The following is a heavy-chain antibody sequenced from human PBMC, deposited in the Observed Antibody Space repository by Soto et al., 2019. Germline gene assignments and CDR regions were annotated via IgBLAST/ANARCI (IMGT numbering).Heavy chain of an antibody. Sequence: QVQVEQSGAEVKKPGSSVKVSSKASGGTFTTAAISWVRQAPGQGLEWMGGIMPIFRTADYAQKFQDRVSITADESTRTAYLELRSLRSEDTAVYYCARDKDRPQLGGNYYYILDVWGQGTTVTVSS. CDR3: ARDKDRPQLGGNYYYILDV. CDR2: IMPIFRTA. J-gene: IGHJ6*02. CDR1: GGTFTTAA. V-gene: IGHV1-69*12. D-gene: IGHD3-3*02.